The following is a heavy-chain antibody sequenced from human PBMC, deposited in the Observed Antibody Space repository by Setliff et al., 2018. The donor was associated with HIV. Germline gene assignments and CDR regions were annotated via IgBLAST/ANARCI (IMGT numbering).Heavy chain of an antibody. CDR2: IDQHGSER. V-gene: IGHV3-7*01. D-gene: IGHD3-22*01. CDR3: TRDLGYDSFDI. Sequence: ETLSLTCSVSGGSISTHYWSWIRQPPGKGLEWVANIDQHGSERYYTDSVRGRFTISRDNAKNSLYLQMNSLRGEDTALYYCTRDLGYDSFDIWGQGTMVTVSS. J-gene: IGHJ3*02. CDR1: GGSISTHY.